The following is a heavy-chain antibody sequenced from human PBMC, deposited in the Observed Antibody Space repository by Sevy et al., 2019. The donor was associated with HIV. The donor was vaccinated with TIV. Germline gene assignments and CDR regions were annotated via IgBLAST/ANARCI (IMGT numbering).Heavy chain of an antibody. J-gene: IGHJ4*02. CDR1: GGPFSSFA. V-gene: IGHV1-69*13. D-gene: IGHD5-12*01. CDR3: ATVGGYSAFEGPYYIDY. CDR2: IIPLSTTT. Sequence: ASVKVSCKASGGPFSSFAFSWVRQAPGQGLEWMGGIIPLSTTTNYAQKFQGRVTITADESTRTAYMGLSSLTSDDTAVYYCATVGGYSAFEGPYYIDYWGQGTLVTVSS.